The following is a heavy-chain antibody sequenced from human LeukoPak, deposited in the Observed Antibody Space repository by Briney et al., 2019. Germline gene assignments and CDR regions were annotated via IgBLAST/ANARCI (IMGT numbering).Heavy chain of an antibody. CDR2: INPNSVGT. V-gene: IGHV1-2*02. CDR1: GYTFTGYY. CDR3: ARTAMVRGRNFGGPYYFDY. J-gene: IGHJ4*02. D-gene: IGHD3-10*01. Sequence: GASVKVSCKASGYTFTGYYMHWVRQATGQGLEWMGWINPNSVGTNYAQKFQGRVTMTRDTSISTAYMELSRLRSDDTAVYYCARTAMVRGRNFGGPYYFDYWGQGTLVTVSS.